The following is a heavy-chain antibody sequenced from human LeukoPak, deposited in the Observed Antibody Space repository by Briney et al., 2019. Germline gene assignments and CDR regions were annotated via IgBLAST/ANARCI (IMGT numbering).Heavy chain of an antibody. CDR3: ARMVRYDSSGYYSVGYFQH. CDR2: IYYSGST. V-gene: IGHV4-59*01. Sequence: SETLSLTCTVSGGSISSYYWSWIRQPPGKGLEWIGYIYYSGSTNYNPSLKSRVTISVDTSKNQFSLKLSSVTAADTAVYYCARMVRYDSSGYYSVGYFQHWGQGTLVTVSS. J-gene: IGHJ1*01. D-gene: IGHD3-22*01. CDR1: GGSISSYY.